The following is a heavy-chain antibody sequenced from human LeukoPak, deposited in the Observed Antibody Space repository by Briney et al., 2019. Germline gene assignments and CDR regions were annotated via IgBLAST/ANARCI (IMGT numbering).Heavy chain of an antibody. J-gene: IGHJ4*02. V-gene: IGHV3-48*04. D-gene: IGHD5-24*01. CDR3: ARATRNGYDY. Sequence: GGSLRLSCAASGFTFRIYSMNWVRQAPGRGLEWVSYIESTSSPIYYVDSVKGRFTMSRDNAKNSLFLQMNNLRVEDTAIYYCARATRNGYDYWGQGTLVSVS. CDR1: GFTFRIYS. CDR2: IESTSSPI.